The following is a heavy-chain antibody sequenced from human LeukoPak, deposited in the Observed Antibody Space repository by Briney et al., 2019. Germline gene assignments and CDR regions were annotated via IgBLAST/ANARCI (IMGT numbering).Heavy chain of an antibody. Sequence: GGSLRLSCAASGFTFSSYSMNWVRQAPGKGLEWVSSISSSSSYIYYADSVKGQFTISRDNAKNSLYLQMNSLRAEDTAVYYCARAHHPGSGWDFDYWGQGTLVTVSS. D-gene: IGHD6-19*01. CDR1: GFTFSSYS. V-gene: IGHV3-21*01. J-gene: IGHJ4*02. CDR3: ARAHHPGSGWDFDY. CDR2: ISSSSSYI.